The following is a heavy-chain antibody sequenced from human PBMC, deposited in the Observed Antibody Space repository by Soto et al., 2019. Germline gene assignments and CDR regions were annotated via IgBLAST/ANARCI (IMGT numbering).Heavy chain of an antibody. V-gene: IGHV4-4*02. D-gene: IGHD1-7*01. Sequence: QVQLQESGPGLVKPSGTLSLSCAVSSGSISSSNWWTWVRQPPGKGLEWIGEIYHSGSTNYSPSLKSRVTMSVDKSKNQFSLKLSSVTAADTALYYCARQITGTTGFDYWGQGTLVTVSS. J-gene: IGHJ4*02. CDR3: ARQITGTTGFDY. CDR2: IYHSGST. CDR1: SGSISSSNW.